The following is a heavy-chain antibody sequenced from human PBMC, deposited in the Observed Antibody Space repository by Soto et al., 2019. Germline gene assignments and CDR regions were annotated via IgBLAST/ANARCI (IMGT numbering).Heavy chain of an antibody. D-gene: IGHD3-22*01. J-gene: IGHJ5*02. V-gene: IGHV1-18*04. CDR2: ISTFNGNA. CDR1: GYTFSSNG. Sequence: QVQFVQSGAEVKKPGASVKVSCKTSGYTFSSNGISWVRQAPGQGLEWMGWISTFNGNAHYSQKFQDRVTMTTDTSTNTVYMEVTSLRSDDTAMYYCVRQSGYSSGWSDHWGQGTLVTVSS. CDR3: VRQSGYSSGWSDH.